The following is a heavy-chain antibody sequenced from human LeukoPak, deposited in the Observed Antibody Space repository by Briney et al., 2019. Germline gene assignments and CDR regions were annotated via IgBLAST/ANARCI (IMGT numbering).Heavy chain of an antibody. J-gene: IGHJ4*02. CDR2: ISGSGGSA. CDR1: GFTFSSYA. Sequence: GGSLRLSCAASGFTFSSYAMSWVRQAPGKGLEWVSAISGSGGSAYYADSVKGRFTISRDNSKNTLYLQMTSLRAEDTAVYYCAKDQRFGDLDDYRGQGTLVTVSS. CDR3: AKDQRFGDLDDY. V-gene: IGHV3-23*01. D-gene: IGHD3-10*01.